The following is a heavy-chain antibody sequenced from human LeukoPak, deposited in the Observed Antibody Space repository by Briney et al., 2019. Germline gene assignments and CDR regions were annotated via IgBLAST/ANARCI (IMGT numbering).Heavy chain of an antibody. D-gene: IGHD3-10*01. CDR2: ISGSGGST. CDR3: AKVRYYYGSGPLDY. CDR1: EFTFSSYW. J-gene: IGHJ4*02. V-gene: IGHV3-23*01. Sequence: GGSLRLSCAASEFTFSSYWMSWVRQAPGKGLEWVSDISGSGGSTYYADSVKGRFTISRDNSKNTLYLQMNSLRAEDTAVYYCAKVRYYYGSGPLDYWGQGTLVTVSS.